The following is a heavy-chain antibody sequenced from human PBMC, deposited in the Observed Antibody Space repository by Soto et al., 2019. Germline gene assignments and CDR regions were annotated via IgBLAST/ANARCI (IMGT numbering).Heavy chain of an antibody. D-gene: IGHD4-17*01. CDR2: INGDGSYT. Sequence: EVQLVESGGGLVQPGGSLRLSCAASGFTFSSYWMHWVRQAPGTGLGWVSGINGDGSYTKYAGSVKGRFAISRDNAKNTLYLQMNSLRAEDTAVYYCARGGYGDNARGLDYWGQGTLVTVSS. V-gene: IGHV3-74*03. CDR1: GFTFSSYW. J-gene: IGHJ4*02. CDR3: ARGGYGDNARGLDY.